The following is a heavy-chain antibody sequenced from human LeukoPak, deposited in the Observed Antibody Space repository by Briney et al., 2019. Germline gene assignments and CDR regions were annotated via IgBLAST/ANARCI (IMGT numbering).Heavy chain of an antibody. D-gene: IGHD2/OR15-2a*01. J-gene: IGHJ5*02. CDR1: GGSFSGYY. CDR2: INHSGST. V-gene: IGHV4-34*01. CDR3: ARASLSRFFDP. Sequence: SETLSLTCAVYGGSFSGYYWSWIRQPPGKGLEWIGEINHSGSTNYNPSLKSRVTISVDTSKNQFSLKLSSVTAADTAVYYCARASLSRFFDPWGQGTLVTVSS.